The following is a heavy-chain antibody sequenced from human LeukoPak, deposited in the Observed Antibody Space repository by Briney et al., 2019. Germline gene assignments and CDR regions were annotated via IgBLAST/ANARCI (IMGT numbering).Heavy chain of an antibody. CDR1: GYTFTDYY. Sequence: GASVKVSCKASGYTFTDYYMHWVRQAPGQGLEWMGWINPSSGGTNYAQKFQGRVTVTRDTSISTAYMDLSRLRSDDTAVYYCARDLSGGKLRYFDWLPPDYWGQGTLVTVSS. CDR3: ARDLSGGKLRYFDWLPPDY. CDR2: INPSSGGT. V-gene: IGHV1-2*02. D-gene: IGHD3-9*01. J-gene: IGHJ4*02.